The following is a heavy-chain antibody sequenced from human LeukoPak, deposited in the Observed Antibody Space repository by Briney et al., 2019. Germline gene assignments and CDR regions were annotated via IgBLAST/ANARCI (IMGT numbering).Heavy chain of an antibody. CDR2: IYYSGST. V-gene: IGHV4-59*01. CDR1: GGSISSYY. D-gene: IGHD3-3*01. CDR3: ARLVYDFSHGGGGDYFDY. J-gene: IGHJ4*02. Sequence: SETLSLTCTVSGGSISSYYWSWIRQPPGKGLEWIGYIYYSGSTNYNPSLKSRVTISVDTSKNQFSLKLSSVTAADTAVYYCARLVYDFSHGGGGDYFDYWGQGTLVTVSS.